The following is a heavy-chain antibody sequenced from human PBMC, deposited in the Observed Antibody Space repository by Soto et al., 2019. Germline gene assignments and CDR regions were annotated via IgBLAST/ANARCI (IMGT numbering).Heavy chain of an antibody. Sequence: ASVKVSFKASRCTFTSYSIHWVRQAPGQRLEWMGWINAGNGNTKYSQKFQGRVTITRDTSASTAYMELSSLRSEDTAVYYCARGRGSYSRGDFDYWGQGTLVTVSS. CDR3: ARGRGSYSRGDFDY. J-gene: IGHJ4*02. V-gene: IGHV1-3*01. CDR2: INAGNGNT. CDR1: RCTFTSYS. D-gene: IGHD1-26*01.